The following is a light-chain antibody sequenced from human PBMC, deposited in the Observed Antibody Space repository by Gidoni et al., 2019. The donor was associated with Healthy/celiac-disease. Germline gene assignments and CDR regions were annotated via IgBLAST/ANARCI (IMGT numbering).Light chain of an antibody. V-gene: IGKV1-33*01. Sequence: DIQMTQSPSSLSASVGDRVTITGQASQDISNYLNWYQQKPGKAPKLLIYHASNLETVVPSRFSGSGSGTDFTFTISSLQPEDIATYYCQQYDNRLPITFGQGTRLEIK. CDR2: HAS. CDR3: QQYDNRLPIT. CDR1: QDISNY. J-gene: IGKJ5*01.